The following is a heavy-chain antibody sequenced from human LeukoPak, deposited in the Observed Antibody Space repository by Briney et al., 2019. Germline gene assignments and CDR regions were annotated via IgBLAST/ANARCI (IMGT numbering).Heavy chain of an antibody. Sequence: PSETLSLTCTVSGDSISSYYWSWVRQPPGKGLEWIAYIYYSGSTSFNPSLKSRVAISLDTSKNQFSLKLNSVTAADTAVYYCASTLDSSGYHAFDYWGQGSLVSVSS. D-gene: IGHD3-22*01. CDR1: GDSISSYY. CDR2: IYYSGST. J-gene: IGHJ4*02. V-gene: IGHV4-59*01. CDR3: ASTLDSSGYHAFDY.